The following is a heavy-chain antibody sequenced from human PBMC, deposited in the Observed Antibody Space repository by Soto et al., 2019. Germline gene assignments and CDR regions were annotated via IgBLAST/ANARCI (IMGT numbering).Heavy chain of an antibody. CDR1: GGSISSGGYY. J-gene: IGHJ4*02. V-gene: IGHV4-31*03. CDR2: IYYSGST. CDR3: ARVRCSSTSCPIDY. Sequence: SETLSLTCTVSGGSISSGGYYWSWIRQHPGKGLEWIGYIYYSGSTYYNPSLKSRVTISVDTSKNQFSLKLSSVTAADTAVYYCARVRCSSTSCPIDYWGQGTLVTVSS. D-gene: IGHD2-2*01.